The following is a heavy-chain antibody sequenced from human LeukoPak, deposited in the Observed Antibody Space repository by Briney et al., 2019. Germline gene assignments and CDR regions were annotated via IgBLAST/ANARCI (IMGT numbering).Heavy chain of an antibody. Sequence: GGSLRLSCAASGFTFTSYAVSWVRQAPGKGLEWVSAISGSGYSTYYADSVKGRFTISRDNSKNTLYLQMNSLRAEDTAVYYCAKSKYSSSSGGFDYWGQGTLVTVSS. CDR3: AKSKYSSSSGGFDY. CDR1: GFTFTSYA. D-gene: IGHD6-6*01. V-gene: IGHV3-23*01. CDR2: ISGSGYST. J-gene: IGHJ4*02.